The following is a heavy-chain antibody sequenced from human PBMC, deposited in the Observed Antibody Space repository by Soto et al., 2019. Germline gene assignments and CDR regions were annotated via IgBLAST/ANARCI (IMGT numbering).Heavy chain of an antibody. D-gene: IGHD6-19*01. CDR3: VRDSGWAFDI. CDR1: GFSFSSYS. V-gene: IGHV3-48*02. Sequence: EVQLVESGGGLVQPGQSLRVSCAASGFSFSSYSMNWVRQAPGKGLEWISYISSSKTYIWYADSVKGRFTISRDNAKNSLSLQMNSLRDEDTAVYYCVRDSGWAFDIWGLGTMATVSS. J-gene: IGHJ3*02. CDR2: ISSSKTYI.